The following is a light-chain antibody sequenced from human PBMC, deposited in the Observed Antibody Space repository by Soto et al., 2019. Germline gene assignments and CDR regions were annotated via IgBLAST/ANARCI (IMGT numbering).Light chain of an antibody. Sequence: QSALTQPPSASGSPGQSVTISCTGTSSDVGGYDYVSWYQQHPGKAPQLMIYEVSKRPSGVPDRFSGSKSGNTASLTVSGLQAEDEADYYCSSFDGNNNLVFGGGTKLTVL. CDR3: SSFDGNNNLV. J-gene: IGLJ2*01. CDR1: SSDVGGYDY. V-gene: IGLV2-8*01. CDR2: EVS.